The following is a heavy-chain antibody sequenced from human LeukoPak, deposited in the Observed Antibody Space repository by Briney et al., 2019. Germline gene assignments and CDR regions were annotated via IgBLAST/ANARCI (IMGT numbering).Heavy chain of an antibody. V-gene: IGHV1-69*06. J-gene: IGHJ6*03. CDR1: GGTFSSYA. D-gene: IGHD3-3*02. Sequence: SVKVSCKASGGTFSSYAISWVRQAPGQGLEWMGGIIPIFGTANYAQKFQGRVTITADKSTSTAYMELSSLRSEDTAVYYCTRVISKAWGVGYYYYMDVWGKGTTVTVSS. CDR2: IIPIFGTA. CDR3: TRVISKAWGVGYYYYMDV.